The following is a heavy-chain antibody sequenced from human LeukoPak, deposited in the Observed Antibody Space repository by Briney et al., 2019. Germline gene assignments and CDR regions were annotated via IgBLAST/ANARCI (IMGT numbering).Heavy chain of an antibody. CDR2: ISYDGSNK. V-gene: IGHV3-30*18. CDR3: AKDLVFWSGYPSPFDY. CDR1: GFTFSSYG. D-gene: IGHD3-3*01. J-gene: IGHJ4*02. Sequence: GGSLRLSCAASGFTFSSYGMHWVRQAPGKGLEWVAVISYDGSNKYYADSVKGRFTISRDNSKNTLYLQMNSLRAEDTAVYYCAKDLVFWSGYPSPFDYWGQGTLVTVSS.